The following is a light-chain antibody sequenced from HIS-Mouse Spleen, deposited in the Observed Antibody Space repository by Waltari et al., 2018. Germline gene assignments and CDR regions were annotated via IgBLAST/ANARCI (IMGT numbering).Light chain of an antibody. Sequence: SYELTQPPSVSVSPGQTARITCSGDALPKKYAYWYQQKSGQAHVLVIYEDSKRPSGNPGSFSGSSSGTMATLTISGAQVEDEADYYCYSTDSSGNHRVFGGGTKLTVL. CDR2: EDS. V-gene: IGLV3-10*01. CDR1: ALPKKY. CDR3: YSTDSSGNHRV. J-gene: IGLJ2*01.